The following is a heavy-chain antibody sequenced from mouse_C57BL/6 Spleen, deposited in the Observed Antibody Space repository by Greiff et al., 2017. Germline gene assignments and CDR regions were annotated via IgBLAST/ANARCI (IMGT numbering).Heavy chain of an antibody. Sequence: EVQGVESGGGLVKPGGSLKLSCAASGFTFSSYAMSWVRQTPEKRLEWVATISDGGSYTYYPDNVKGRFTISRDNAKNNLYLQMSHLKSEDTAMYYCARSYYGYDDYAMDYWGQGTSVTVSS. J-gene: IGHJ4*01. V-gene: IGHV5-4*01. CDR2: ISDGGSYT. CDR1: GFTFSSYA. D-gene: IGHD2-2*01. CDR3: ARSYYGYDDYAMDY.